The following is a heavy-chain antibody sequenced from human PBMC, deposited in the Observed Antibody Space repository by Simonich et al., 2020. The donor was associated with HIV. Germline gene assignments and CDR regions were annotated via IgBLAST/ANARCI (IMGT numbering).Heavy chain of an antibody. CDR2: ISYDGSNK. Sequence: QVHLVESGGGVVQPGRSLRLSCAASGFTFSSYAMHWVRQAPGKGLEWVAVISYDGSNKYYADSVKGRFTISRDNSKNTLYLQMNSLRAEDTAVYYCASGGSISSVWADDYWGQGTLVTVSS. CDR1: GFTFSSYA. CDR3: ASGGSISSVWADDY. V-gene: IGHV3-30*07. D-gene: IGHD3-16*01. J-gene: IGHJ4*02.